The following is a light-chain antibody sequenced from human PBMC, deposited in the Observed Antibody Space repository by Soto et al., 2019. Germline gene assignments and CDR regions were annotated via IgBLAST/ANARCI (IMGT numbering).Light chain of an antibody. CDR3: SSYGGFNNVL. Sequence: QSALTQPASVSGSPGQSITISCTGTSSDVGGYNYVSWYQQHPGNAPRLMIYEVNNRPSGVPNRFSGSKSGNTASLTISGLQAEDEADYYCSSYGGFNNVLFGGGTKLTVL. V-gene: IGLV2-14*01. CDR2: EVN. J-gene: IGLJ2*01. CDR1: SSDVGGYNY.